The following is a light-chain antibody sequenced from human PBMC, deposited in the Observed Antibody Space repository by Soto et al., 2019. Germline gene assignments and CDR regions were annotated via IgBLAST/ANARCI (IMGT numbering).Light chain of an antibody. CDR2: DVT. CDR1: SSDVGAYNY. CDR3: CSYAGRYTLI. V-gene: IGLV2-11*01. Sequence: QSALTQPRSVSGSPGQSVTISCTGTSSDVGAYNYVSWYQQHPGKAPKMMIYDVTKRPSGVPDRLSGSKSGNTASLTISGLRAEDEADYYCCSYAGRYTLILGGGTKLTVL. J-gene: IGLJ2*01.